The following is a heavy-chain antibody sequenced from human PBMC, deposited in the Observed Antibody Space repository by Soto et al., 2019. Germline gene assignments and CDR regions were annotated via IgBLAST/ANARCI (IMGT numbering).Heavy chain of an antibody. CDR2: INPSGGST. J-gene: IGHJ6*02. CDR1: GYTFTSYY. D-gene: IGHD3-3*01. Sequence: GASVKVSCKASGYTFTSYYMHWVRQAPGQGLEWMGIINPSGGSTSYAQKFQGRVTMTRDTSTSTVYMELSSLRSEDTAVYYCARSITIFGVVHKVPNYYYGMDVWGQGTTVTVSS. CDR3: ARSITIFGVVHKVPNYYYGMDV. V-gene: IGHV1-46*01.